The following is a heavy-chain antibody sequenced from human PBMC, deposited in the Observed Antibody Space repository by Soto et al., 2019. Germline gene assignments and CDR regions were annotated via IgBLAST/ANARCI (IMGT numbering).Heavy chain of an antibody. Sequence: QVQLVQSGAEVKKPGSSVKVSCKASGGTFSSYAISWVRQGPGQGLEWMGGIIPIFGTANYAQKFQGRVTITADESTSTAYMELSSLRSEDTAVYYCAREGAYCGGDCDWFDPWGQGTLVSVSS. J-gene: IGHJ5*02. D-gene: IGHD2-21*02. V-gene: IGHV1-69*01. CDR2: IIPIFGTA. CDR3: AREGAYCGGDCDWFDP. CDR1: GGTFSSYA.